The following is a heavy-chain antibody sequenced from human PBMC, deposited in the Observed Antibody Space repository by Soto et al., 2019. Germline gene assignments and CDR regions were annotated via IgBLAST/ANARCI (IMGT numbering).Heavy chain of an antibody. D-gene: IGHD2-15*01. Sequence: QLVESGGGLVQXGGSLXXXCSXXXXXVXXKYMSWXRQAPGRGLEWVSLIYTGDTTSYADSVRGRFTISRDGFRNTLYLQMNSLRDEDTAVYYCVRDGLDCSGDRCFGIPMDVWGNGTTVTVSS. J-gene: IGHJ6*03. CDR1: XXXVXXKY. CDR2: IYTGDTT. V-gene: IGHV3-66*01. CDR3: VRDGLDCSGDRCFGIPMDV.